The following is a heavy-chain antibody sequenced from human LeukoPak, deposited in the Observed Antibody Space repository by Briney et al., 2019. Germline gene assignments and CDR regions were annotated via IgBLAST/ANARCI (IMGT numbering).Heavy chain of an antibody. CDR3: ARDLVTVTKGFDI. V-gene: IGHV4-59*11. CDR1: DDSFSSHY. Sequence: SETLSLTCAVSDDSFSSHYWTWIRQPPGKGLEWIGYISYIGSTNYNPSLKSRVTISIDTSKNQFSLKLTSATAADTAVYYCARDLVTVTKGFDIWGQGTMVSVSS. J-gene: IGHJ3*02. D-gene: IGHD4-17*01. CDR2: ISYIGST.